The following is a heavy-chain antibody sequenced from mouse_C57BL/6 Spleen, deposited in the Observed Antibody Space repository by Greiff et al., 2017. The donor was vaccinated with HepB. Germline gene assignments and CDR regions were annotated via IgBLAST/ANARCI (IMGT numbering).Heavy chain of an antibody. D-gene: IGHD3-1*01. CDR1: GFTFSDYG. CDR2: ISTLAYSI. Sequence: EVHLVESGGGLVQPGGSLKLSCAASGFTFSDYGMPWVRQAPRKGLEWVAFISTLAYSIYYADTVTGRFTISRENAKNTLYLEMSSLRSEDTAMYYCGRTRGDYAIDYWGQGTSVTVSS. J-gene: IGHJ4*01. CDR3: GRTRGDYAIDY. V-gene: IGHV5-15*01.